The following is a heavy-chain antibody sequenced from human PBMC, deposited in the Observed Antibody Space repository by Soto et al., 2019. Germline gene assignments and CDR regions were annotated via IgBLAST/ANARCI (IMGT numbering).Heavy chain of an antibody. Sequence: QVQLQESGPGLVKPSQTLSLTCNVSGASITSGAYYWSWIRPQPGKGLECIGYIYDSGSTYYNPSLERRITISVDTSKNQLSLKLSSVTAADTAVYYGARGFLEWLSHPYYGMDVWGQGTTVTVSS. D-gene: IGHD3-3*01. V-gene: IGHV4-31*03. CDR2: IYDSGST. CDR1: GASITSGAYY. J-gene: IGHJ6*02. CDR3: ARGFLEWLSHPYYGMDV.